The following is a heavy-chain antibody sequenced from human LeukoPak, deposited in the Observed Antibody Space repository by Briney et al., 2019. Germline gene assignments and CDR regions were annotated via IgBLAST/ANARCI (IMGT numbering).Heavy chain of an antibody. D-gene: IGHD5-24*01. CDR3: ARQGRGFQLQTYFDY. V-gene: IGHV4-39*01. J-gene: IGHJ4*02. CDR1: GGSISSGSYY. CDR2: IYYSGST. Sequence: KASETLSLTCTVSGGSISSGSYYWGWIRQPPGKGLEWIGSIYYSGSTYYNPSLKSRVTISVDTSKSQFSLRLNSVTAADTAVYYCARQGRGFQLQTYFDYWGQGTLVTVSS.